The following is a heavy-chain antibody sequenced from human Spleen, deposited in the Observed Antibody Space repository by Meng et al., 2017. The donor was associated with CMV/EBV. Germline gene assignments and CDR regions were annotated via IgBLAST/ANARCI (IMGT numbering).Heavy chain of an antibody. CDR1: GASISTSTYY. J-gene: IGHJ6*02. D-gene: IGHD2-2*01. V-gene: IGHV4-39*07. CDR2: IHYTGST. Sequence: GSLRLSCTVSGASISTSTYYWGWIRQSPGRGLEWIASIHYTGSTYYNPSLKSRVTISVDTSKNQFSLKLSPVTAADTAVYYCARDFGGYCSSTSCYFSYYYYYGMDVWGQGTTVTVSS. CDR3: ARDFGGYCSSTSCYFSYYYYYGMDV.